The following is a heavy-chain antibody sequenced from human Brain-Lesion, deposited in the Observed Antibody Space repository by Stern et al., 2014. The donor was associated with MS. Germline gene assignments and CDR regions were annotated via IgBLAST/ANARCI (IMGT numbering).Heavy chain of an antibody. CDR3: ARDPRRGGLSGYYHGMDV. D-gene: IGHD3-10*01. J-gene: IGHJ6*02. V-gene: IGHV4-4*02. CDR1: GASISNTQW. Sequence: QVQLVESGPGLVKPSGTLSLTCAVSGASISNTQWWTWVRQSPGKGLEGSGEIYQSGSATYNPSLRSRVTNSRDRSKNSFSLKLNSVTAADTAVYYCARDPRRGGLSGYYHGMDVWGQGTTVTVSS. CDR2: IYQSGSA.